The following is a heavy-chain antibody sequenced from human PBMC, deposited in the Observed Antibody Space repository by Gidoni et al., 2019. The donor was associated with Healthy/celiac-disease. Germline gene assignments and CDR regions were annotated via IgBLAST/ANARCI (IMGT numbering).Heavy chain of an antibody. Sequence: QVQLQESGPGLVKPSQTLSLTCTVSGGSLSSGGYYWSWLRQHPGKGLEWIGYIYYSGSTYYNPSLKSRVTISVDTSKNQFSLKLSSVTAADTAVYYCARGRTVTTFSIWEYYFDYWGQGTLVTVSS. CDR1: GGSLSSGGYY. V-gene: IGHV4-31*03. CDR3: ARGRTVTTFSIWEYYFDY. CDR2: IYYSGST. J-gene: IGHJ4*02. D-gene: IGHD4-17*01.